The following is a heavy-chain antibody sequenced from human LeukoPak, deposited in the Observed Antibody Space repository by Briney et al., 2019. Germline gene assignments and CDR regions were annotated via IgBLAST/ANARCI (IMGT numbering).Heavy chain of an antibody. CDR3: ARAPMIVVVFPPRLDF. D-gene: IGHD3-22*01. V-gene: IGHV1-2*02. Sequence: GASVKASCKTSGYTFTGYYMHWVRQAPGQGLEGMGWINPNTGGTNYAQKFQGRVTMTSDTSISTAYMELSSLKSDDTVMYYCARAPMIVVVFPPRLDFWGQGTLVTVSS. J-gene: IGHJ4*02. CDR1: GYTFTGYY. CDR2: INPNTGGT.